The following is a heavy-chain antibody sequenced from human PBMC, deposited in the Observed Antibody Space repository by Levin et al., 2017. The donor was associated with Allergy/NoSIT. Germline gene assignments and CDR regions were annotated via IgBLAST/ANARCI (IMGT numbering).Heavy chain of an antibody. V-gene: IGHV3-30*18. Sequence: PSGGSLRLSCEVSGFTFSNYGMHWVRQAPGKGLEWVAVISYDGNDKYHAESVKGRFTISRDNPKNTLYLQMHSPRPEDTAVYYCAKDHSSSRPSLGLYHYYYMDVWGKGTTVTVSS. CDR3: AKDHSSSRPSLGLYHYYYMDV. CDR2: ISYDGNDK. D-gene: IGHD6-13*01. CDR1: GFTFSNYG. J-gene: IGHJ6*03.